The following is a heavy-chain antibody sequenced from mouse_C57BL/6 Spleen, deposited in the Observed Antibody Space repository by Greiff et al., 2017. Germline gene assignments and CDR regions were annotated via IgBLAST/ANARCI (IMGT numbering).Heavy chain of an antibody. J-gene: IGHJ1*03. CDR1: GYAFSSYW. V-gene: IGHV1-80*01. D-gene: IGHD1-1*01. Sequence: VQLQESGAELVKPGASVKISCKASGYAFSSYWMNWVKQRPGKGLEWIGQIYPGDGDTNYNGKFKGKATLTADKSSSTAYMQLSSLTSEDSAVYFCARRDYYYGSSSHWYFDVWGTGTTVTVSS. CDR3: ARRDYYYGSSSHWYFDV. CDR2: IYPGDGDT.